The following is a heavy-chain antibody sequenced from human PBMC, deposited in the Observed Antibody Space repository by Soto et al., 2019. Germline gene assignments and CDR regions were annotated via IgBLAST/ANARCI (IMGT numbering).Heavy chain of an antibody. J-gene: IGHJ5*02. Sequence: SVKVSCKASGGTFSSYAISWVRQAPGQGLEWMGGIIPIFGTANYAQKFQGRVTITADESTSTAYMELSSLRSEDTAVYYCARIGRAYCSSTSCPNWFDPWGQGTLVTVSS. D-gene: IGHD2-2*01. V-gene: IGHV1-69*13. CDR3: ARIGRAYCSSTSCPNWFDP. CDR1: GGTFSSYA. CDR2: IIPIFGTA.